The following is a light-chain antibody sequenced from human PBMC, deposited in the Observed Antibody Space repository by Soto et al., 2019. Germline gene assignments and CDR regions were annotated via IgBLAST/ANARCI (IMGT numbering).Light chain of an antibody. CDR1: QSLSTRC. J-gene: IGKJ5*01. Sequence: EIVLTQSPGTLSLFPGERATLSCRASQSLSTRCLAWYQQKPGQAPRLLIYGASSRATGIPDRFSGSGSGTDFTLTISRLEPEDFAVYYCQQYGNSPTFGQGTRLEI. V-gene: IGKV3-20*01. CDR3: QQYGNSPT. CDR2: GAS.